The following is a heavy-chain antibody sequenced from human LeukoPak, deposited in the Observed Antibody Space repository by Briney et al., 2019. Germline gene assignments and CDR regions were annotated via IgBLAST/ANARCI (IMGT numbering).Heavy chain of an antibody. CDR3: ARDAVMTTVTTRPLESWFDP. CDR2: INAGNGNT. J-gene: IGHJ5*02. V-gene: IGHV1-3*01. Sequence: ASVKVSCKASGYTFTSYAMHWVRQAPGQRLEWMGWINAGNGNTKYSQKFQGRVTITGDTSASTAYMELSSLRSEDTAVYYCARDAVMTTVTTRPLESWFDPWGQGTLVTVSS. CDR1: GYTFTSYA. D-gene: IGHD4-17*01.